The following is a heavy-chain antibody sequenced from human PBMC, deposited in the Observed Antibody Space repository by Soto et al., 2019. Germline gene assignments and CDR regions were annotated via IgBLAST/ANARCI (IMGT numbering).Heavy chain of an antibody. Sequence: QVQLQESGPGLVKASQTLSLTCTVSGGTITTGGHFWSWIRQYPGKGLEWIGYIYYSGTTHYNPSRKSRVTISIDTSKNQFSLNLSSVTAEDTAVYYCARVVSGSYLDYWGQGTLVTVSS. D-gene: IGHD1-26*01. V-gene: IGHV4-31*03. CDR2: IYYSGTT. CDR3: ARVVSGSYLDY. J-gene: IGHJ4*02. CDR1: GGTITTGGHF.